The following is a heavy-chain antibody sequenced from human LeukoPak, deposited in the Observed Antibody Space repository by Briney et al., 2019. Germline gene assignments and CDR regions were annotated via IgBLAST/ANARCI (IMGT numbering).Heavy chain of an antibody. CDR2: ISGSGGST. D-gene: IGHD5-18*01. CDR1: GFTFSSYG. Sequence: GGSLRLSCAASGFTFSSYGMSWVRQAPGKGLEWVSAISGSGGSTYYADSVKGRFTISRDNAKNSLYLQMNSLRAEDTAVYYCARVPVDTAMVLYYYYYMDVWGKGTTVTVSS. CDR3: ARVPVDTAMVLYYYYYMDV. J-gene: IGHJ6*03. V-gene: IGHV3-23*01.